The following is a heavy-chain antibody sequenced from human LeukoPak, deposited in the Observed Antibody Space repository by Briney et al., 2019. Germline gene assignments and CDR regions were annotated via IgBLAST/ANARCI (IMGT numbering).Heavy chain of an antibody. Sequence: GASVKVSCKASGYTFTGYYMHWVRQAPGQGLEWMGWINPNSGGTNYAQKFQGRVTMTRDTSISTAYMELSRLRSDDTAVYYCARDSSSGGGYYYYYYMDVWGKGTTVTVSS. J-gene: IGHJ6*03. D-gene: IGHD6-6*01. CDR1: GYTFTGYY. V-gene: IGHV1-2*02. CDR2: INPNSGGT. CDR3: ARDSSSGGGYYYYYYMDV.